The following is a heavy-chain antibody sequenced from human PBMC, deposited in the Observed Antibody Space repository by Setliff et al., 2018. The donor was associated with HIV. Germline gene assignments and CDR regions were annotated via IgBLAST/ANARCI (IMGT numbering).Heavy chain of an antibody. V-gene: IGHV4-4*08. Sequence: SETLSLTCSVSSGSMTGHYWTWVRQPPGKGLEWIGYLHSLGSSRVSDTPNYSPSLKSRLSMSLDASTSQFSLRLNSLTAADTAMYYCARFARDPTDWGRGILVTVSS. J-gene: IGHJ4*02. CDR2: LHSLGSSRVSDTP. CDR1: SGSMTGHY. CDR3: ARFARDPTD.